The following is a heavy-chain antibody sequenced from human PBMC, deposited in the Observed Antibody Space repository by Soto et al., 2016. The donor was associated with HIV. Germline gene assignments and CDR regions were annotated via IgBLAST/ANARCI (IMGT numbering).Heavy chain of an antibody. D-gene: IGHD3-22*01. CDR2: INWNGGTT. V-gene: IGHV3-20*04. Sequence: DVHLVESGGSVVRPGGSLRLSCAASGFTFDDYGMSWVRQVPGKGLEWVSGINWNGGTTFYADSVKGRFTISRDKAKNSLYLQMNSLRVEDTALYYCARTTTFYYDSIPYSGFDSWGQGTLVTVSS. CDR3: ARTTTFYYDSIPYSGFDS. CDR1: GFTFDDYG. J-gene: IGHJ4*02.